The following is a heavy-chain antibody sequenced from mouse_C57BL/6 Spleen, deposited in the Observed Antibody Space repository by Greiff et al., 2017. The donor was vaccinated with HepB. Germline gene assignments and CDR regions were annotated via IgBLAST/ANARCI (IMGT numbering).Heavy chain of an antibody. J-gene: IGHJ1*03. CDR1: GYTFTDYN. Sequence: VQLQQSGPELVKPGASVKMSCKASGYTFTDYNMHWVKQSHGKSLEWIGYINPNYGCNSYNQKFKGKATLTVNKSSSTAYMELRSLTSEDSAVYYCARSYYYCSKWYFDVWGTGTTVTVSS. CDR2: INPNYGCN. V-gene: IGHV1-22*01. CDR3: ARSYYYCSKWYFDV. D-gene: IGHD1-1*01.